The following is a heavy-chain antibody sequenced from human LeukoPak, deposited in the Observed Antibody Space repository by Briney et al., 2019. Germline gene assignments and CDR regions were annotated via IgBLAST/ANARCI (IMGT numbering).Heavy chain of an antibody. D-gene: IGHD5-24*01. Sequence: SETLSLTCAVYGGSFSGYYWSWIRQPPGNGLEWIGEINHSGSTNYNPSLKSRVTISVDTSKNQFSLKLSSVTAADTAVYYCAIAVQMATTRFDYWGQGTLVAVSS. J-gene: IGHJ4*02. CDR2: INHSGST. CDR3: AIAVQMATTRFDY. CDR1: GGSFSGYY. V-gene: IGHV4-34*01.